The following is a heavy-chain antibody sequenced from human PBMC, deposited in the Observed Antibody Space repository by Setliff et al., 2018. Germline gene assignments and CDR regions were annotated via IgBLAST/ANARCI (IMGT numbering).Heavy chain of an antibody. CDR1: GYIFTSYG. CDR3: AISSLSICSGGTCPNAFDI. Sequence: ASVKVSCKASGYIFTSYGISWVRQAPGQGLEWMGWISTYNGATNYAQRFQGRVTMTTDTSTSAAYMELRSLRSDDTAVYYCAISSLSICSGGTCPNAFDIWGQGTMVTVSS. J-gene: IGHJ3*02. V-gene: IGHV1-18*01. CDR2: ISTYNGAT. D-gene: IGHD2-15*01.